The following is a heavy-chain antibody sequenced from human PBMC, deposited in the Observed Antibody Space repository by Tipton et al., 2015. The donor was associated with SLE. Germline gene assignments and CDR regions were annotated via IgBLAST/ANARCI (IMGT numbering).Heavy chain of an antibody. V-gene: IGHV4-38-2*01. CDR2: IHQSGGT. CDR3: ARLHGYSYGLNWFDP. J-gene: IGHJ5*02. CDR1: GYSIGSGYY. D-gene: IGHD5-18*01. Sequence: PGLVKPSETLSLTCGVSGYSIGSGYYWGCVRQPPGKGLEWIGSIHQSGGTLYNPSLQSRVTMSLDTSKNQFSLRLTSVIAADTAVYYCARLHGYSYGLNWFDPWGQGTLVTVSS.